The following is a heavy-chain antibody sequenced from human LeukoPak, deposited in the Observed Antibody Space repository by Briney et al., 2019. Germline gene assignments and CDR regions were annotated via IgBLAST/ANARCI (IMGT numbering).Heavy chain of an antibody. CDR2: IKQDGREK. V-gene: IGHV3-7*01. CDR1: RFSFGSYW. D-gene: IGHD5-18*01. J-gene: IGHJ4*02. CDR3: ARWSWGGYSYGPTAMIFDY. Sequence: PGGSPRLSCAASRFSFGSYWMTWVRQPPGKGLEWVANIKQDGREKYYVDSVKGRFTISRDDAKNSLYLQMNSLRAEDTAVYYCARWSWGGYSYGPTAMIFDYWGQGTLVTVSS.